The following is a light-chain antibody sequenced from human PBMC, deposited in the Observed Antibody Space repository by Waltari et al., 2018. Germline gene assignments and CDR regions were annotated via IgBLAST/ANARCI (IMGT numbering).Light chain of an antibody. J-gene: IGLJ3*02. Sequence: QSVLPQPPSVSGAPGQRVTISCPGPTPTIGAGYDEPWYQQLPGTAPKLLIYDNNNRPSGVPARFSGSKSDTSASLAITGLQPEDESDYYCQSYDSSLRALVFGGGTKLTVL. V-gene: IGLV1-40*01. CDR1: TPTIGAGYD. CDR3: QSYDSSLRALV. CDR2: DNN.